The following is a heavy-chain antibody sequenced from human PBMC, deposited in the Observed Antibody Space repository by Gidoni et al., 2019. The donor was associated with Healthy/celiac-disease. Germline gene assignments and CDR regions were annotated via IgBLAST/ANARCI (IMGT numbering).Heavy chain of an antibody. CDR1: GYTFTGYY. V-gene: IGHV1-2*02. CDR2: INPNSGGT. CDR3: ARDPIAAAGAYYYYGMDV. D-gene: IGHD6-13*01. Sequence: QVQLVQSGAEVKKPGASVKVPCKASGYTFTGYYMHWVRQAPGQGLEWMGWINPNSGGTNYAQKFQGRVTMTRDTSISTAYMELSRLRSDDTAVYYCARDPIAAAGAYYYYGMDVWGQGTTVTVSS. J-gene: IGHJ6*02.